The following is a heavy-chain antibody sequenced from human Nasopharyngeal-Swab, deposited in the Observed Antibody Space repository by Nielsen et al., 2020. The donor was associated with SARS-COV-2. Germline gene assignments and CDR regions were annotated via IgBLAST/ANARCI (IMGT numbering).Heavy chain of an antibody. Sequence: GGSLRLSCAASGFTFRSYAISRVRQAPGKGLEWVSVISGSDHTTYYADSVKGRFTISRENAKNSLYLQMNSLRAGDTAVYYCARAHYGGTYYYYYGMDVWGQGTTVTVSS. V-gene: IGHV3-23*01. CDR2: ISGSDHTT. CDR3: ARAHYGGTYYYYYGMDV. D-gene: IGHD4-23*01. J-gene: IGHJ6*02. CDR1: GFTFRSYA.